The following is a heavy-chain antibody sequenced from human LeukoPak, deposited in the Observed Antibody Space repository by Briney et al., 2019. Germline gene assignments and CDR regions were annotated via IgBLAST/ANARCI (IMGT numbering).Heavy chain of an antibody. CDR3: ARSLLIYCTNGVCYSPESKNWFDP. CDR2: ISAYNGNT. D-gene: IGHD2-8*01. CDR1: VYTFTNYR. Sequence: ASVKVSCKASVYTFTNYRLSWVRQAPGQGLEWMGWISAYNGNTNYAQKLQGRVTMTTDTSTSTAYMELRSLRSDDTAVYYCARSLLIYCTNGVCYSPESKNWFDPWGQGTLVTVSS. V-gene: IGHV1-18*01. J-gene: IGHJ5*02.